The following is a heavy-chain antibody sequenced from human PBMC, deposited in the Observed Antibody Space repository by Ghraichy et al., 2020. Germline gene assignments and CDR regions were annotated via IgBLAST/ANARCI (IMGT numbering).Heavy chain of an antibody. CDR2: ISSSSGYI. CDR1: GFTLTNYY. Sequence: GGSLRLSCAASGFTLTNYYMNWVRQAPGKGLEWVSSISSSSGYIYYADSVKGRFTISRDNAMNSLYLEMNSLRAEDTAVYYCARDRGSGYDYWSGYLSGCGQGTLVTVSS. J-gene: IGHJ4*02. V-gene: IGHV3-21*01. D-gene: IGHD3-3*01. CDR3: ARDRGSGYDYWSGYLSG.